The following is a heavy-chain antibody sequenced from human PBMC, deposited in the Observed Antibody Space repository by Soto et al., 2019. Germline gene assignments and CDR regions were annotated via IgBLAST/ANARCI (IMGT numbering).Heavy chain of an antibody. Sequence: GGSLRLSCAASGFTFSSYGMHWVRQAPGKGLEWVAVIWYDGSNKYYADSVKGRFTISRDNSKNTLYLQMNSLRAEDTAVYYCARAKQLVPRTRYYYYGMDVWGQGTTVTVSS. D-gene: IGHD6-13*01. CDR2: IWYDGSNK. V-gene: IGHV3-33*01. J-gene: IGHJ6*02. CDR1: GFTFSSYG. CDR3: ARAKQLVPRTRYYYYGMDV.